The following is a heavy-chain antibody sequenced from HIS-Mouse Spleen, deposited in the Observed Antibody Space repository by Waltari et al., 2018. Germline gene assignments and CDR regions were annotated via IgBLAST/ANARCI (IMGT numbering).Heavy chain of an antibody. D-gene: IGHD1-26*01. CDR2: INPNSGGT. V-gene: IGHV1-2*02. CDR3: ARDPIVGATTGTGWFDP. CDR1: GYTFTGYY. Sequence: QVQLVQSGAEVKKPGASVKVSCKASGYTFTGYYMHWVRKAPGQGLEWMGWINPNSGGTNYAQKFQGRVTMTRDTSISTAYMELSRLRSDDTAVYYCARDPIVGATTGTGWFDPWGQGTLVTVSS. J-gene: IGHJ5*02.